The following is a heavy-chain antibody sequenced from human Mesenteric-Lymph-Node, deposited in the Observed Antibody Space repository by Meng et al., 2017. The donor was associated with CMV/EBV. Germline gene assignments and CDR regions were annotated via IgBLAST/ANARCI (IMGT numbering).Heavy chain of an antibody. CDR2: IIPILGIA. Sequence: SVKVSCKASGDTFSNYPISWVRQAPGQGLEWMGGIIPILGIANYAQKFQGRVTITADKSTSTAYMELSSLRSEDTAVYYCARGGSAGGDYYYGMDVWGQGTTVTVSS. J-gene: IGHJ6*02. D-gene: IGHD1-26*01. CDR1: GDTFSNYP. V-gene: IGHV1-69*10. CDR3: ARGGSAGGDYYYGMDV.